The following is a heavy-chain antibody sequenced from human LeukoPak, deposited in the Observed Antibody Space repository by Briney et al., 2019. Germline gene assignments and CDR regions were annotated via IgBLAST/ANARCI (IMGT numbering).Heavy chain of an antibody. D-gene: IGHD4-11*01. V-gene: IGHV4-34*01. J-gene: IGHJ6*02. CDR1: GGSFSGYY. CDR3: AGRNYDYYDYGMDV. CDR2: INHSGST. Sequence: SETLSLTCAVYGGSFSGYYWSWIRQPPGKGLEWIGEINHSGSTNYNPSLKSRVTISVDTSKNQFSLKLSSVTAADTAVYYCAGRNYDYYDYGMDVWGQGTTVTVSS.